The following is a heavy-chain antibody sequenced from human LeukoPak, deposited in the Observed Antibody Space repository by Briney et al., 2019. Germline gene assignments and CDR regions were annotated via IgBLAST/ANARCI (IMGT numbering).Heavy chain of an antibody. D-gene: IGHD1-26*01. CDR2: IKQDGSEK. CDR3: ASVREWQLQNAPFDS. V-gene: IGHV3-7*01. J-gene: IGHJ5*01. Sequence: GGSLRLSCAASGFTFNSYWMSWVRQAPGKGLEWVANIKQDGSEKYYVDSVKGRFTISRDNAKNSLYLQMNSLRAEDTAVYYCASVREWQLQNAPFDSWGQGALVGVSS. CDR1: GFTFNSYW.